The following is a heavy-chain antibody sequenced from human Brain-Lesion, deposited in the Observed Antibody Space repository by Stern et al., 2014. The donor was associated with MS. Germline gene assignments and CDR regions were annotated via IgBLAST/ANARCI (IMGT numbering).Heavy chain of an antibody. D-gene: IGHD1-26*01. CDR2: FDPEDGET. CDR1: GYTLTEFS. V-gene: IGHV1-24*01. CDR3: ATLSPGAGGNYYRHFDY. Sequence: VQLLESGAEVKKPGASVKVSCKVSGYTLTEFSMHWVRQAPRQGLEWMGGFDPEDGETIYAQKFQGRVTMTEDTSTDTAYMELSSLRSEDTAVYYCATLSPGAGGNYYRHFDYWGQGTLVTVSS. J-gene: IGHJ4*02.